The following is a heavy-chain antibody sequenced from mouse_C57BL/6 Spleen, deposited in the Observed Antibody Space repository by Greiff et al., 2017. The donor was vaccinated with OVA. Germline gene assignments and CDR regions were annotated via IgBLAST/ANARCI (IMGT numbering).Heavy chain of an antibody. Sequence: VQLQQSGPELVKPGASVKIPCKASGYTFTDYNMDWVKQSHGKSLEWIGDINPNNGGTIYNQKFKGKATLTVDKSSSTAYMELRSLTSEDTAVYYGARYYSNYPYWYLDVWGTGTTVTVSS. V-gene: IGHV1-18*01. CDR1: GYTFTDYN. CDR3: ARYYSNYPYWYLDV. J-gene: IGHJ1*03. CDR2: INPNNGGT. D-gene: IGHD2-5*01.